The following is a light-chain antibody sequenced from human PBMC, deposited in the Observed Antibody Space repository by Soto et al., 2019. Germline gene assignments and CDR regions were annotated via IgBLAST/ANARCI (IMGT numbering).Light chain of an antibody. J-gene: IGLJ2*01. CDR3: GTWDSSLSAVV. CDR2: DNN. Sequence: QSVLTQPPSVSAAPGQKVTISCSGSSSNIGNNYVSWYQQLPGTAHKLLIYDNNKRPSGIPDRFSGSKSGTSATLGITGLQTGDEADYYCGTWDSSLSAVVFGVGTQLTVL. V-gene: IGLV1-51*01. CDR1: SSNIGNNY.